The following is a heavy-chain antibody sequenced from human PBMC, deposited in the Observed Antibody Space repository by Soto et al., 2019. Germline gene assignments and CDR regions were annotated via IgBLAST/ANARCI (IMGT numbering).Heavy chain of an antibody. J-gene: IGHJ6*02. Sequence: GESLKISCKGSGYSFTSYWIGWVRQMPGKGLEWMGIIYPGDSDTRYSPSFQGQVTISADKSISTAYLQWSSLKASDTAMYYCARQYYAPNNYYYYGMDVWGQGTTVSFSS. CDR2: IYPGDSDT. V-gene: IGHV5-51*01. D-gene: IGHD3-3*01. CDR1: GYSFTSYW. CDR3: ARQYYAPNNYYYYGMDV.